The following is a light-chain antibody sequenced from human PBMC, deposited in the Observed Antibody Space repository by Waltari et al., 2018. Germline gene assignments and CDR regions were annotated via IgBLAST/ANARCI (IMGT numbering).Light chain of an antibody. V-gene: IGKV3-11*01. Sequence: EIVLTQSPATLSLSPGERATLPCRASQSVSSYLAWYQQKPGQAPRLLIYDASNRATGIPARFSGSGSGTDFTLTISSLEPEDFAVYYCQQRSNWPRRITFGQGTRLEIK. CDR3: QQRSNWPRRIT. CDR1: QSVSSY. J-gene: IGKJ5*01. CDR2: DAS.